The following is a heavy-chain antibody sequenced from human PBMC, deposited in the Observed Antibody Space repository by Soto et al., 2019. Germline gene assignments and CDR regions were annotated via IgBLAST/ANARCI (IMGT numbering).Heavy chain of an antibody. J-gene: IGHJ4*02. Sequence: GESLKISCAASGFTFSSYAMSWVRQAPGKGLEWVSAISGSGGSTYYADSVKGRFTISRDNSKNTLYLQMNSLRAEDTAVYYCAKGDVVGDFWSGYYAFDYWGQGTLVTVSS. CDR3: AKGDVVGDFWSGYYAFDY. D-gene: IGHD3-3*01. CDR1: GFTFSSYA. CDR2: ISGSGGST. V-gene: IGHV3-23*01.